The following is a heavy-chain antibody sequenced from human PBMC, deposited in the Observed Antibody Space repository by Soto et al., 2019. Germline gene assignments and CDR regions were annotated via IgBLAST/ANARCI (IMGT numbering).Heavy chain of an antibody. CDR1: GGIFGSHG. V-gene: IGHV1-69*01. D-gene: IGHD3-22*01. CDR3: VRDRRIYYSDPHDEFVASDYEV. J-gene: IGHJ3*01. CDR2: FIPIFRTL. Sequence: QVQLIQSEAEVKKPGSSVRGSCTASGGIFGSHGFSWVRQAPGQRLEWVGGFIPIFRTLTYTEKFQARVTIAADESTNTVYLDLSSLTSEDTAVYYCVRDRRIYYSDPHDEFVASDYEVWGQGTMVSVSS.